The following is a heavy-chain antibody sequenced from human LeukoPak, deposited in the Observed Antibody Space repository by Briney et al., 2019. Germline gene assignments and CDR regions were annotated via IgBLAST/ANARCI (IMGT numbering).Heavy chain of an antibody. V-gene: IGHV4-59*11. CDR2: IYYSGST. J-gene: IGHJ4*02. CDR1: GGSISSHY. Sequence: PSETLSLTCTVSGGSISSHYWSWIRQPPGKGLEWIGYIYYSGSTNYNPSLKSRVTISVDTSKNQFSLKLSSVTAADTAVYYCAITMVRGVIVSFDYWGQGTLVTVSS. CDR3: AITMVRGVIVSFDY. D-gene: IGHD3-10*01.